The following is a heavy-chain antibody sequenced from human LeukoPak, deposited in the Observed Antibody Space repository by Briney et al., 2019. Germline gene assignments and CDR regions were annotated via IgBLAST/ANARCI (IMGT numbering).Heavy chain of an antibody. V-gene: IGHV4-39*01. J-gene: IGHJ6*03. CDR2: IYYSGST. D-gene: IGHD7-27*01. CDR3: AAGDDYYYYYMDV. Sequence: PSETLSLTCTVSGGSISSSSYYWGCIRQPPGKGLEWIGSIYYSGSTYYNPSLKSRVTISVDTSKNQFSLKLSSVTAADTAVYYCAAGDDYYYYYMDVWGKGTTVTVSS. CDR1: GGSISSSSYY.